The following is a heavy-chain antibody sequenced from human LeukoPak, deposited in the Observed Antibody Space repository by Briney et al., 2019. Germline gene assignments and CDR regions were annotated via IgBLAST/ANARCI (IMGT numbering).Heavy chain of an antibody. CDR3: ARRVSEVEPTLRSGENWFDP. V-gene: IGHV4-4*07. CDR1: GGSISKYY. D-gene: IGHD3-3*01. J-gene: IGHJ5*02. Sequence: SETLSLTCTVSGGSISKYYWNWIRQPAGKGLEWIGRIYTSGSTLYNPSLKSRVTMSVDTSKNQFSLKLSFVTAADTAVYYCARRVSEVEPTLRSGENWFDPWGQGTLVTVSS. CDR2: IYTSGST.